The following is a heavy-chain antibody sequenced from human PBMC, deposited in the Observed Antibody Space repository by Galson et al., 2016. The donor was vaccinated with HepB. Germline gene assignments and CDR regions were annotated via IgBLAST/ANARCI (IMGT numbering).Heavy chain of an antibody. Sequence: LRLSCAASGFTLSSYGIHWVRQAPGKGLEWVAVIWYDGVNTYYADSVKGRFTISRGNSKNTLYLQMNSLRAEDTAVYYCARQAFTNWNPFDYWGQGTLVTVSS. CDR3: ARQAFTNWNPFDY. CDR2: IWYDGVNT. CDR1: GFTLSSYG. V-gene: IGHV3-33*01. J-gene: IGHJ4*02. D-gene: IGHD1-1*01.